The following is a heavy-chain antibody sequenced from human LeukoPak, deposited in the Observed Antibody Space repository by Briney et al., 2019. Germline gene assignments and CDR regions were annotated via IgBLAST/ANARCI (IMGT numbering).Heavy chain of an antibody. D-gene: IGHD2-21*01. V-gene: IGHV3-30-3*01. CDR1: GFNFNTYG. CDR3: ARVREIAWANSDGFDF. CDR2: ISHDGTDK. Sequence: GGSLTLTCAASGFNFNTYGIHWVRQAPGKGLEWVTFISHDGTDKYYAESVKGRFSVSRDSSKNTVFVQMNSLRPEDTALYYCARVREIAWANSDGFDFWGQGTLVTVSS. J-gene: IGHJ4*02.